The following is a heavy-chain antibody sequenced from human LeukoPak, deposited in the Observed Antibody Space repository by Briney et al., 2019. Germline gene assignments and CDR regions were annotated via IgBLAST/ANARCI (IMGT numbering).Heavy chain of an antibody. CDR1: GGSISSGDYY. D-gene: IGHD4-17*01. CDR3: AITVTEGYYYYYGMDV. J-gene: IGHJ6*02. V-gene: IGHV4-30-4*01. Sequence: SETLSLTCTVSGGSISSGDYYWSWILQPPGKGLEWIGYIYYSGSTYYNPSLKSRVTISVDTSKNQFSLKLSSVTAADTAVYYCAITVTEGYYYYYGMDVWGQGTTVTVSS. CDR2: IYYSGST.